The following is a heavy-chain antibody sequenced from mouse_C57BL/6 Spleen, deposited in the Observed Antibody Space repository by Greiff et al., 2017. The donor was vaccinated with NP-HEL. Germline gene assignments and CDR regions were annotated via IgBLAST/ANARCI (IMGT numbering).Heavy chain of an antibody. J-gene: IGHJ1*03. CDR1: GYTFTDYY. V-gene: IGHV1-76*01. Sequence: VQLQESGAELVRPGASVKLSCKASGYTFTDYYINWVKQRPGQGLEWIARIYPGSGNTYYNEKFKGKATLTAEKSSSTAYMQLSSLTSEDSAVYFCARGAGYDYDVDFDVWGTGTTVTVSS. CDR3: ARGAGYDYDVDFDV. D-gene: IGHD2-4*01. CDR2: IYPGSGNT.